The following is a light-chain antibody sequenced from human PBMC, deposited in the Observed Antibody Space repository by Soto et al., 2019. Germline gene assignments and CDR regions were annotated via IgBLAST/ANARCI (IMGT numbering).Light chain of an antibody. CDR1: QSVTSNY. Sequence: ESVLTQAPGTLSLSPGERATLSCRASQSVTSNYLAWHQQKPGQAPRLLIFGASNRATGIPDRFSGSGSGTDFTLTISRLEPEDFAVYYCQQYSSSRTFGQGTKVDIK. CDR2: GAS. J-gene: IGKJ1*01. CDR3: QQYSSSRT. V-gene: IGKV3-20*01.